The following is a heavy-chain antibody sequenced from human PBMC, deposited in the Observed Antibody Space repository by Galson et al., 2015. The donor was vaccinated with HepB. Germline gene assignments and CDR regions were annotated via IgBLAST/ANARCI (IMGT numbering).Heavy chain of an antibody. J-gene: IGHJ6*04. CDR1: GFMFSSYW. CDR2: ITQDGSEK. V-gene: IGHV3-7*03. CDR3: ARDHPYDFWSGRLDV. D-gene: IGHD3-3*01. Sequence: SLRLSCAASGFMFSSYWMTWVRQAPGKGLEWVANITQDGSEKYYVDSVKGRFSIYRDNDKNSLFLQMNSLRAEDTAVYYCARDHPYDFWSGRLDVWGKGTTVTVSS.